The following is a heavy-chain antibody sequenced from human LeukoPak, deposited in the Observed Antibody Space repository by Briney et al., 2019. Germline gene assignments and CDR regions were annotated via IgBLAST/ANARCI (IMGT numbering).Heavy chain of an antibody. CDR3: ARAHHRRVYDYVWGSYPY. V-gene: IGHV3-74*01. CDR1: GSTFSSYW. Sequence: GGSLRLSCAASGSTFSSYWMHWVRQGPGKGLVWVSRIKSDGSSTSYADSVKGRFTISRDNAKNSLYLQMNSLRAEDTAVYYCARAHHRRVYDYVWGSYPYWGQGTLVTVSS. J-gene: IGHJ4*02. CDR2: IKSDGSST. D-gene: IGHD3-16*02.